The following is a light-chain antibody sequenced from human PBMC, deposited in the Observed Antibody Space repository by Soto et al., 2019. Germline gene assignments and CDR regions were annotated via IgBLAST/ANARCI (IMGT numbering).Light chain of an antibody. Sequence: QSGLTQPPSLSVSPGHSITISCTGTSSDVGGYNYVSWYQQHPGKAPKLMIYAVTDRPSGVSSRFSGSKSGNTASLTLSGLQAEDEADYYCSSYTSSSPLFGTGTKVTVL. CDR3: SSYTSSSPL. CDR2: AVT. CDR1: SSDVGGYNY. J-gene: IGLJ1*01. V-gene: IGLV2-14*01.